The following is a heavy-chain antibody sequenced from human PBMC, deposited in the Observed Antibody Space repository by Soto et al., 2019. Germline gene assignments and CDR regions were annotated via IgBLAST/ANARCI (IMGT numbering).Heavy chain of an antibody. CDR2: INSDGSSI. CDR1: GFTLSSFW. V-gene: IGHV3-74*01. Sequence: KPGGSLRLSCAASGFTLSSFWMHWVRQAPGQGLVWVSRINSDGSSINYAGSVKGRFTISRDNAKNTLYLQMNSLRAEDTAVYYCARDEGVGSPLRGFDSWGQGTLVTVS. CDR3: ARDEGVGSPLRGFDS. D-gene: IGHD1-26*01. J-gene: IGHJ4*02.